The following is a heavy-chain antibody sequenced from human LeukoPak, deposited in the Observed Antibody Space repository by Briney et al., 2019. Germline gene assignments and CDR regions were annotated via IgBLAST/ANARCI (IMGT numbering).Heavy chain of an antibody. V-gene: IGHV3-33*01. D-gene: IGHD4-17*01. CDR2: IWYDGSNK. CDR3: ARDRDYGDYLDY. CDR1: GFTFSSYG. J-gene: IGHJ4*02. Sequence: GGSLRLSCAASGFTFSSYGMHWVRQAPGKGLEWVAVIWYDGSNKYYADSVKGRFTISRDNSKNTLYPQMNSLRAEDTAVYYCARDRDYGDYLDYWGQGTLVTVSS.